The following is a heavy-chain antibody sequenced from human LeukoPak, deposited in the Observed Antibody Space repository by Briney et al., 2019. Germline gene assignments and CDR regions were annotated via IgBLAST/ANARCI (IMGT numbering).Heavy chain of an antibody. J-gene: IGHJ4*02. V-gene: IGHV3-23*01. CDR3: AKPARTDYVDY. CDR2: INGGGSST. CDR1: AFTVSSNY. Sequence: GGSLRLSCAASAFTVSSNYMSWVRQAPGKGLEWVSAINGGGSSTYYADSVKGRFTISRDNSKNTLYLQMNSLRAEDTAVYYCAKPARTDYVDYWGQGTLVTVSS. D-gene: IGHD1-14*01.